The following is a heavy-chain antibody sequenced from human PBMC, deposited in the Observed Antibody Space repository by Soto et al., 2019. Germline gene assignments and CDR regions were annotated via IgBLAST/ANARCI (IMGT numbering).Heavy chain of an antibody. J-gene: IGHJ3*02. CDR3: AKDKVDCSSTSCYGDAFDI. CDR1: GFTFSSYA. D-gene: IGHD2-2*01. CDR2: ISGSGGST. Sequence: GSLRLSCAASGFTFSSYAMSWVRQAPGKGLEWVSAISGSGGSTYYADSVKGRFTISRDNSKNTLYLQMNSLRAEDTAVYYCAKDKVDCSSTSCYGDAFDIWGQGTMVTVSS. V-gene: IGHV3-23*01.